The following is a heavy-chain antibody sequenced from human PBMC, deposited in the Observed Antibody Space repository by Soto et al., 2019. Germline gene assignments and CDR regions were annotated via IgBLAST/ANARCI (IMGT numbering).Heavy chain of an antibody. CDR2: TYYRSKWYN. J-gene: IGHJ5*02. Sequence: KQSQTLSLTCAISGDSVSSNSAAWNWIRQSPSRGLEWLGRTYYRSKWYNDYAVSVKSRITINPDTSKNQFSLQLNSVTPEDTAVYYCARDPDLVPAAAGNWFDPWGQGTLVTVSS. CDR1: GDSVSSNSAA. CDR3: ARDPDLVPAAAGNWFDP. D-gene: IGHD2-2*01. V-gene: IGHV6-1*01.